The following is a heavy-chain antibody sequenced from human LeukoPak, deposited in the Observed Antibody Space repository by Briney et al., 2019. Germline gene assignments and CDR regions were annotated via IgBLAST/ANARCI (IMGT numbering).Heavy chain of an antibody. CDR2: IYYSGST. CDR3: ARVAAPNHYYYYGMDV. Sequence: SETLSLTCAVYGGSFSGYYWSWIRQPPGKGLEWIGYIYYSGSTNYNPSLKSRVTISVDTSKNQFSLKLSSVTAADTAVYYCARVAAPNHYYYYGMDVWGQGTTVTVSS. CDR1: GGSFSGYY. J-gene: IGHJ6*02. D-gene: IGHD1-14*01. V-gene: IGHV4-59*01.